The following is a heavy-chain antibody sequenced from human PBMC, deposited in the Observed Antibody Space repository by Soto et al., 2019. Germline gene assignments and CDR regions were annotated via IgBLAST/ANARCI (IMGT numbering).Heavy chain of an antibody. Sequence: SETLSLTCTVSGGSISGYYWSWIRQPPGKGLEWIGEINHSGSTNYNPSLKSRVTISVDTSKNQFSLKLSSVTAADTAVYYCARGRGLQHASEIDYWGQGTLVTVSS. CDR1: GGSISGYY. J-gene: IGHJ4*02. CDR2: INHSGST. V-gene: IGHV4-34*01. CDR3: ARGRGLQHASEIDY. D-gene: IGHD1-1*01.